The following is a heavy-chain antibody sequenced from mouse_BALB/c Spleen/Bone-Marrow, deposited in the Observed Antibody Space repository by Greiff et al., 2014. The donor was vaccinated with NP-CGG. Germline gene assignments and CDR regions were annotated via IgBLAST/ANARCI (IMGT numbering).Heavy chain of an antibody. V-gene: IGHV1S135*01. J-gene: IGHJ3*01. CDR3: GVSALLRSFAY. Sequence: VQLQQSGPELVKPGASVKVSCKASGYSFTDYNMHWVKQSHGKSLEWIGYIDPYNGGTSYNQKFKGKATLTADKSSSTAFMHLDSLPSDDSAVYDCGVSALLRSFAYWGQGTLVTVSA. CDR1: GYSFTDYN. D-gene: IGHD1-1*01. CDR2: IDPYNGGT.